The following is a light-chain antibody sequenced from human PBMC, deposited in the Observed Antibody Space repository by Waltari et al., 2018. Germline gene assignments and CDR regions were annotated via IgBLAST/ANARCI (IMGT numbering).Light chain of an antibody. CDR3: QSFDSSNHRV. CDR1: SGSIAANY. V-gene: IGLV6-57*04. J-gene: IGLJ3*02. CDR2: EDN. Sequence: NFVLTQPHSVSESPGKTVTISCARSSGSIAANYVQWFQQRPGSAPTTVIYEDNQRPSGVPVRFSGSFDSSSNSASLTISGLKTEDEADYYCQSFDSSNHRVFGGGTKLTVL.